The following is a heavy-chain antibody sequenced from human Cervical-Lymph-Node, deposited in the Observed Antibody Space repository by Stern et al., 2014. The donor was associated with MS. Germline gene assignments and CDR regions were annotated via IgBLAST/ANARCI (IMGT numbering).Heavy chain of an antibody. J-gene: IGHJ4*02. V-gene: IGHV5-51*03. CDR1: GYTFINYW. Sequence: EVQLVESGAELKKSGESLKISCKTSGYTFINYWIAWVRQVPGKGLGWIGIIYPGDSDVRYSPSFQGHVTMAVDRSITTAYLQWNSMKASDSGVYYCARWSVACDYWGQGALITVSS. D-gene: IGHD2-21*01. CDR2: IYPGDSDV. CDR3: ARWSVACDY.